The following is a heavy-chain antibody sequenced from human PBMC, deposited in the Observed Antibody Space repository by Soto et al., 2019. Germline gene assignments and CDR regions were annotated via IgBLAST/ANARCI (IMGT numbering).Heavy chain of an antibody. Sequence: EVQLVESGGVLVQPGGSLRLSCAASGFTFSSYWMHWVRQAPGKGPVWVSRINDDGSDTVYADSVKGRFTISRDNAKNTLYLQMNSLRAEDTAVYYCTRLIMGFSYADRWGQGTLVTVSS. J-gene: IGHJ4*02. CDR2: INDDGSDT. CDR3: TRLIMGFSYADR. D-gene: IGHD2-2*01. V-gene: IGHV3-74*01. CDR1: GFTFSSYW.